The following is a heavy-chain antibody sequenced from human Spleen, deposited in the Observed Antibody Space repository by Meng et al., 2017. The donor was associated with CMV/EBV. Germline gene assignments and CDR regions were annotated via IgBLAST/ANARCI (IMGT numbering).Heavy chain of an antibody. V-gene: IGHV3-15*01. CDR3: NDYYSMDV. CDR2: IKSRSDGATT. CDR1: GFTFSNAY. J-gene: IGHJ6*02. Sequence: GESLRLSCATSGFTFSNAYMSWVRQAPGKGLEWVGRIKSRSDGATTDYAAPVKGRFTISRDDSKSTLYLQMNNLKTEDTAVYYCNDYYSMDVWGPGTTVTVSS.